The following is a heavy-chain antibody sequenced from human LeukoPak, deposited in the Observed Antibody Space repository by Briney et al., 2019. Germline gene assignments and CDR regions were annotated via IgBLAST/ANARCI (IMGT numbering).Heavy chain of an antibody. CDR2: INPNSGGT. D-gene: IGHD6-19*01. Sequence: ASVKVSCKASGYTFTGYYMHWVRQAPGEGLEWMGWINPNSGGTNYAQKFQGRVTMTRDTSISTAYMELSRLRSDDTAVYYCARPILRAVAGTVGGDWLDPWGQGTLVTVSS. CDR1: GYTFTGYY. V-gene: IGHV1-2*02. CDR3: ARPILRAVAGTVGGDWLDP. J-gene: IGHJ5*02.